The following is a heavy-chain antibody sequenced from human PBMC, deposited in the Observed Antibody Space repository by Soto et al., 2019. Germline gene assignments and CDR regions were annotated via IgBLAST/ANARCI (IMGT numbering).Heavy chain of an antibody. D-gene: IGHD1-26*01. CDR1: GGSISSSSYY. V-gene: IGHV4-39*02. CDR3: AREWELQGYYYGMDV. Sequence: PSETLSLTCTVSGGSISSSSYYWGWIRQPPGKGLEWIGSIYYSGSTYYNPSLKSRVTISVDTSKNQFSLKLSSVTAADTAVYYCAREWELQGYYYGMDVWGQGTTVTVSS. CDR2: IYYSGST. J-gene: IGHJ6*02.